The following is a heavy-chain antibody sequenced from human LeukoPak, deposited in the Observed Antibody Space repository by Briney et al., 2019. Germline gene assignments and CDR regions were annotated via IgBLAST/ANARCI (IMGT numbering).Heavy chain of an antibody. CDR3: ARHLIPRWSASSGYDVGY. D-gene: IGHD5-12*01. CDR2: INPNSGGT. J-gene: IGHJ4*02. CDR1: GYTFTGYY. Sequence: ASVKVSCKASGYTFTGYYMHWVRQAPGQGLEWMGRINPNSGGTNYAQKFQGRVTMTRDTSISTAYMELSRLRSDDTAVYYCARHLIPRWSASSGYDVGYWGQGTLVTVSS. V-gene: IGHV1-2*06.